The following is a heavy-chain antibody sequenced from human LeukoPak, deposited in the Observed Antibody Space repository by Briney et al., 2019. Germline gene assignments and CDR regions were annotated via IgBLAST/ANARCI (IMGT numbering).Heavy chain of an antibody. CDR3: ARGDIVLMVYAIPFDY. CDR1: GFTFSSYW. V-gene: IGHV3-74*01. D-gene: IGHD2-8*01. CDR2: INSDGSST. Sequence: PGGSLRLSCAASGFTFSSYWMHWVRHAPGKGRVWVSRINSDGSSTIYADSVKGRFTISRDNAKNTLYLQMNSLRAEDTAVYYCARGDIVLMVYAIPFDYWGQGTLVTVSS. J-gene: IGHJ4*02.